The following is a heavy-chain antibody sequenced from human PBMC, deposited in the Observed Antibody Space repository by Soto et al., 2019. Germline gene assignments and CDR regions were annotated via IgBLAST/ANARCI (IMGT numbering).Heavy chain of an antibody. J-gene: IGHJ4*02. CDR3: AREGYGYDSSAYFDY. V-gene: IGHV1-69*05. D-gene: IGHD3-22*01. Sequence: SVKVSCKASGGTFSSYAISWVRQAPGQGLEWMGGIIPIFGTANYAQKFQGRVTITTDKSTSTAYMELSSLRSEDTAVYYCAREGYGYDSSAYFDYWGQGTLVTVSS. CDR1: GGTFSSYA. CDR2: IIPIFGTA.